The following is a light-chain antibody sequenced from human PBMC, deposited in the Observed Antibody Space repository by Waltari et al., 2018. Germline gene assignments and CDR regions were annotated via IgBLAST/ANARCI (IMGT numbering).Light chain of an antibody. Sequence: QSVLTQAPSASGTPGRRVTISCSGSSSNIESNTVNWYQQLPGTPPTLLIYSNKQRPSGVPDRFSGSKSGTSASLAISGLQSEDEAEYSCAVWDDSLSGVVFGGGTKLTVL. CDR2: SNK. V-gene: IGLV1-44*01. CDR3: AVWDDSLSGVV. J-gene: IGLJ2*01. CDR1: SSNIESNT.